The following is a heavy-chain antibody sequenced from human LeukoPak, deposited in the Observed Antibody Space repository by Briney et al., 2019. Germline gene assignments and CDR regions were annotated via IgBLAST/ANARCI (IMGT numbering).Heavy chain of an antibody. CDR3: ASPGDRDGYNYDY. CDR2: INPTSGYT. CDR1: GFTFSDYY. Sequence: GGSLRLSCAASGFTFSDYYMSWIRQAPGKGLEWLSYINPTSGYTPYADSVRGRFTISRDNAKNTLYLHMTSLRAEDTAVYYCASPGDRDGYNYDYWGQGTLVTVSS. J-gene: IGHJ4*02. V-gene: IGHV3-11*06. D-gene: IGHD5-24*01.